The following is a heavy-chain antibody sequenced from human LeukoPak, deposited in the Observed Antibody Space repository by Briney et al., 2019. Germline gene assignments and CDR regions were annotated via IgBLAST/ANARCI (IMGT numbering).Heavy chain of an antibody. CDR2: ISGRSDNT. V-gene: IGHV3-23*01. CDR1: GFIFSNYA. D-gene: IGHD3-9*01. CDR3: AKWGDYDVLTGYYVSDF. Sequence: GASLRLSCAASGFIFSNYAMYWVRQAPGKGLEWVSAISGRSDNTYCADSVKGRFTLSRDSSKNTLYLQMNSLRADDTAVYYCAKWGDYDVLTGYYVSDFWGQGTLVTVSS. J-gene: IGHJ4*02.